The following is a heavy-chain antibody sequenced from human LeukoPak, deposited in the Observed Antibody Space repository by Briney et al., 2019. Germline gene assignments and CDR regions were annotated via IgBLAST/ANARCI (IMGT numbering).Heavy chain of an antibody. CDR3: ARAAYNSGPDY. Sequence: AGGSLRLSCAASGFTFSNYWMNWVRQAPGKGLVCVSHIHSDGSGASYADSVKGRFTISRDNAKNTLYLQMNSLRADDTAVYYCARAAYNSGPDYWGQETLVTVSS. CDR1: GFTFSNYW. V-gene: IGHV3-74*01. CDR2: IHSDGSGA. J-gene: IGHJ4*02. D-gene: IGHD6-19*01.